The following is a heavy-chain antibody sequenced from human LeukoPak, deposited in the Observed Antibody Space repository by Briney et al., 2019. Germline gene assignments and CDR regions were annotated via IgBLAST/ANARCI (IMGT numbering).Heavy chain of an antibody. CDR2: IYSGDST. V-gene: IGHV3-53*01. CDR1: GFTFSSYW. D-gene: IGHD4-17*01. J-gene: IGHJ4*02. CDR3: ARVTVTTTSDYFDY. Sequence: PGGSLRLSCAASGFTFSSYWMSWVRQAPGKGLECVSVIYSGDSTYYADSVKGRFTISRDNSKNTLYLQMNSLRAEDTAVYYCARVTVTTTSDYFDYWGQGTLVTVSS.